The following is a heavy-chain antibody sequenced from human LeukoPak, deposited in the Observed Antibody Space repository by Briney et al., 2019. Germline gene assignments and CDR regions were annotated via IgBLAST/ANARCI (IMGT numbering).Heavy chain of an antibody. Sequence: GGSLRLSCAASGFTFSNYWMHWVLQAPGKGLLWVSYIDSDGITRYADSVKGRFTISRDDAENTLSLQMNSLRAEDTAVYYCARGGHASVDYWGQGTLVTVSS. CDR2: IDSDGIT. V-gene: IGHV3-74*01. D-gene: IGHD3-10*01. CDR3: ARGGHASVDY. J-gene: IGHJ4*02. CDR1: GFTFSNYW.